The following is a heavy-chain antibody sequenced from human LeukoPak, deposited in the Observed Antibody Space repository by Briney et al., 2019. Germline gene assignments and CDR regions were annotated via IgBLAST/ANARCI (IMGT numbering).Heavy chain of an antibody. J-gene: IGHJ4*01. CDR3: AREGQQRPLDY. V-gene: IGHV4-4*07. D-gene: IGHD6-25*01. CDR2: ISTSGST. CDR1: VGFTSGYY. Sequence: SESLSLTFTGSVGFTSGYYWRWIRQPGAMGLEWIGRISTSGSTHYSPSLMRRVHMYVDTSRNQFSLNLSSVAPADTAVYYCAREGQQRPLDYWGRGTLLSVSS.